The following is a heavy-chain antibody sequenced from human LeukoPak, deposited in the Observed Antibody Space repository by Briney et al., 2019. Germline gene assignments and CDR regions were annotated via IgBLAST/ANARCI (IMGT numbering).Heavy chain of an antibody. CDR3: ARDQEQWLEYCFDY. CDR2: ISYDGSNK. J-gene: IGHJ4*02. CDR1: GFTFSSYA. V-gene: IGHV3-30-3*01. Sequence: PGRSLRLSCAASGFTFSSYAMHWVRQAPGKGLEWVAVISYDGSNKYYTDSVKGRFTISRDNSKNTLYLQMNSLRAEDTAVYYCARDQEQWLEYCFDYWGQGTLVTVSS. D-gene: IGHD6-19*01.